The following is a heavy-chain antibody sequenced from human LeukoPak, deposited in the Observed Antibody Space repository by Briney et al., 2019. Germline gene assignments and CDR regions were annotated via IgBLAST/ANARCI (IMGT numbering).Heavy chain of an antibody. D-gene: IGHD4-23*01. CDR2: ISGSGGST. V-gene: IGHV3-23*01. CDR3: ASNYGGNLYYYYYMDV. CDR1: GFTFSTYG. Sequence: GGTLRLSCAASGFTFSTYGMSWVRQAPGKGLEWVSGISGSGGSTYYADSVKGRFTISRDNSKNTLYLQMNSLRAEDTAVYYCASNYGGNLYYYYYMDVWGKGTTVTISS. J-gene: IGHJ6*03.